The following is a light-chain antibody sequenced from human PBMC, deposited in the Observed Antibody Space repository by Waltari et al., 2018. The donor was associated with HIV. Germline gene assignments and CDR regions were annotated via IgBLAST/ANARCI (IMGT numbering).Light chain of an antibody. CDR2: EVY. CDR1: SSDVVSYNL. J-gene: IGLJ3*02. CDR3: CSYAGSRTHWV. V-gene: IGLV2-23*02. Sequence: QSAAMQCASVSGSPGQSLTISCTGSSSDVVSYNLVSWYQHHPGKAPKLMIYEVYHRPSGVSNRFSGSKSGDTAFLTISGLQAEDEAAYYCCSYAGSRTHWVFGGGTKLTVL.